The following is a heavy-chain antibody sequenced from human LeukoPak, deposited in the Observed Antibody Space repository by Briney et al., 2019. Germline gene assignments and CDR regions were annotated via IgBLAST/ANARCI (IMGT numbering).Heavy chain of an antibody. CDR1: GYSISSGYY. CDR2: IYHSGST. D-gene: IGHD3-10*01. J-gene: IGHJ5*02. V-gene: IGHV4-38-2*02. Sequence: SETLSLTCTVSGYSISSGYYWGWIRQPPGKGLEWIGSIYHSGSTYYNPSLKSRVTISVDTSKNQFSLKLSSVTAADTAVYYCARHARPFMVRGVFNWFDPWGQGTLVTVSS. CDR3: ARHARPFMVRGVFNWFDP.